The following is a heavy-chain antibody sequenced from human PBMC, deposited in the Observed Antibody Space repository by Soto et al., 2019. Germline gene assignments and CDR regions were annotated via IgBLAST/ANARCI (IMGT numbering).Heavy chain of an antibody. Sequence: QVQLQESGPGLVKPSQTLSLTCTVSGGSISSGGYFWRWIRQHPGKGLEWIGYIYYSGSTYYNPSLKSRLTISVDTSKNRFSLMLSSVTAADTAVYYCARSRAARPGHYYYMDVWGKGTTVTVSS. V-gene: IGHV4-31*03. D-gene: IGHD6-6*01. CDR1: GGSISSGGYF. CDR2: IYYSGST. J-gene: IGHJ6*03. CDR3: ARSRAARPGHYYYMDV.